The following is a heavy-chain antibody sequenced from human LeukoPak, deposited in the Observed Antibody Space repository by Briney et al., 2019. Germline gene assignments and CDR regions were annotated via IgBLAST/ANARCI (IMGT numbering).Heavy chain of an antibody. CDR2: SSAYNGRT. V-gene: IGHV1-18*01. D-gene: IGHD3-16*02. CDR1: GYTFTNYG. Sequence: APVKVSCKASGYTFTNYGISWVRQAPGQGLEWMGWSSAYNGRTNYAQKFQGRVTMTTDTSTSTAYMELRSLTSDDTAMYYCARGLLTFGGVIGGPQALEYFQHWGQGTLVTVSS. CDR3: ARGLLTFGGVIGGPQALEYFQH. J-gene: IGHJ1*01.